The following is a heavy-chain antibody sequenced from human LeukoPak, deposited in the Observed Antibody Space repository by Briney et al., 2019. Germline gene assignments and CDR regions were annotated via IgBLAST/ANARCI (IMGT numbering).Heavy chain of an antibody. J-gene: IGHJ4*02. D-gene: IGHD3-9*01. Sequence: PERSLRLSCAASGFTFSSFSSYGMHWVRQAPGKGLEWVAAIWYDGSNKYYADSVKGRFTISRDDSKNTLYLQMNSLRAEDTAVYYCARDFTTGYYRIDYWGQGTLVTVSS. CDR3: ARDFTTGYYRIDY. CDR2: IWYDGSNK. V-gene: IGHV3-33*08. CDR1: GFTFSSFSSYG.